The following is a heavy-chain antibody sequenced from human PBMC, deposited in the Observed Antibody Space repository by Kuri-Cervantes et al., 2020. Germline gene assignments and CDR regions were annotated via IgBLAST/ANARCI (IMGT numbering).Heavy chain of an antibody. CDR3: ARIRAVAGTRLYYYYYGMDV. J-gene: IGHJ6*02. CDR2: INHSGST. D-gene: IGHD6-19*01. Sequence: GSLRLSCAVYGGSFSGYYWSWIRQPPGKGLEWIGEINHSGSTNYNPSLKSRVTISVDTSKNQFSLKLSSVTAAGTAVYYCARIRAVAGTRLYYYYYGMDVWGQGTTVTVSS. CDR1: GGSFSGYY. V-gene: IGHV4-34*01.